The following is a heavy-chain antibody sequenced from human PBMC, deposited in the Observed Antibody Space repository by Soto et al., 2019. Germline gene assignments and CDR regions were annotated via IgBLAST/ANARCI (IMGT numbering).Heavy chain of an antibody. Sequence: QVQLQQWGAGLLKPSETLSLTCAVYVGSFSGYYWSWIRHHPGKGLEWIGEINHSGSTNYNASLKSRVTISLDSSKNQCSRKLSFVTPADTAVYYCARGVRELLSGIYSFGYWGQGSLVSVSS. V-gene: IGHV4-34*01. CDR3: ARGVRELLSGIYSFGY. CDR1: VGSFSGYY. D-gene: IGHD2-2*01. CDR2: INHSGST. J-gene: IGHJ4*02.